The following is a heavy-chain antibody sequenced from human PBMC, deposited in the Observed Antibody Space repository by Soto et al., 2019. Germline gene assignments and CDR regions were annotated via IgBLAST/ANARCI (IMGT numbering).Heavy chain of an antibody. V-gene: IGHV3-49*03. Sequence: PGGSLRLSCTASGFTFGDYAMSWFRQAPWKGLEWVGFIRSKAYGGTTEYAASVKGRFTISRDDSKSIAYLQMNSLKTEDTAVYYCTSETMYYDILTGSVYWGQGTLVTVSS. CDR1: GFTFGDYA. J-gene: IGHJ4*02. CDR3: TSETMYYDILTGSVY. D-gene: IGHD3-9*01. CDR2: IRSKAYGGTT.